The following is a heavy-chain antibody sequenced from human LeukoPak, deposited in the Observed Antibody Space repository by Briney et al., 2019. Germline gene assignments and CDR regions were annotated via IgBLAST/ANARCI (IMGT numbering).Heavy chain of an antibody. Sequence: GGSLRLSCAASGFTFSTYGMHWVRQAPGKGLEWVADTSLDGSNQYYADSVKGRFTISRDNFKNTLYLQMNSLRAEDTAVYYCAKSKLLYWWIQLWSPPDYWGQGTLVTVSS. CDR3: AKSKLLYWWIQLWSPPDY. CDR2: TSLDGSNQ. V-gene: IGHV3-30*18. CDR1: GFTFSTYG. D-gene: IGHD5-18*01. J-gene: IGHJ4*02.